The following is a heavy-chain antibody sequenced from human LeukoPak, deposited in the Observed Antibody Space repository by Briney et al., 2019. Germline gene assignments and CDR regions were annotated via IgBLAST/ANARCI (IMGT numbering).Heavy chain of an antibody. J-gene: IGHJ4*02. CDR2: IYYSGST. V-gene: IGHV4-30-4*08. CDR3: EAHHYYDSSGYPGS. CDR1: GGSISSGDYY. Sequence: PSETLSLTCTVSGGSISSGDYYWSWIRQPPGKGLEWIGYIYYSGSTYYNPSLKSRVTISVDTSKNQFSLKLSSVTAADTAVYYCEAHHYYDSSGYPGSWGQGTLVTVSS. D-gene: IGHD3-22*01.